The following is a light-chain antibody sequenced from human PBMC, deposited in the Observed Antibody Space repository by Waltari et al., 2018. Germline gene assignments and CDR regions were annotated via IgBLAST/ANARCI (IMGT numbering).Light chain of an antibody. CDR1: QDIGNS. CDR3: QKYNFAPWT. J-gene: IGKJ1*01. Sequence: DIQMTQSPSSLSASVGDRVTIACRASQDIGNSFAWYQQKPVTIPKLLIYAASSLQGGVPSRFSGSRSGTDFTLTITSLQPEDVGTYYCQKYNFAPWTFGQGTKVEI. CDR2: AAS. V-gene: IGKV1-27*01.